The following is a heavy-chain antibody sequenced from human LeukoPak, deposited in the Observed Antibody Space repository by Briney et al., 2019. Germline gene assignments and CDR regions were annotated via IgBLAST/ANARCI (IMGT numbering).Heavy chain of an antibody. CDR3: ASGDMIRGVINY. V-gene: IGHV3-53*04. D-gene: IGHD3-10*01. CDR1: GFIVRSND. CDR2: IYSGGST. Sequence: PGGSLRLSCAASGFIVRSNDMSWVRQAPGKGLEWVSVIYSGGSTYYADSVKGRFTISRHSSENTLYLQMDSLRPEDTAVYFCASGDMIRGVINYWGQGTLVTVSS. J-gene: IGHJ4*02.